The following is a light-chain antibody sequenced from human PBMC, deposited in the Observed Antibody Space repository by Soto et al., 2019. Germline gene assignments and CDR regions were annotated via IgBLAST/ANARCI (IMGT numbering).Light chain of an antibody. CDR1: QAIAGY. CDR3: QQYDSYYT. V-gene: IGKV1-39*01. J-gene: IGKJ2*01. Sequence: DIQMTQSPSSLSASVGDSVSITCRSSQAIAGYLNWYQHKPGRAPKLLISATANLQRGVPSRFSGSGSGTEFTLTINSLQPDDFATYYCQQYDSYYTFGQGTKVDIK. CDR2: ATA.